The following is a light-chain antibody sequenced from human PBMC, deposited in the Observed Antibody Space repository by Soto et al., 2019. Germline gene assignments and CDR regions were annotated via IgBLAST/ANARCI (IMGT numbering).Light chain of an antibody. V-gene: IGLV4-69*01. CDR3: QTWGTGIHVV. CDR2: LNSDGSH. CDR1: SGHSSYA. Sequence: QSVLTQSPSASASLGASVKLTCTLSSGHSSYAIAWHQQQPEKGPRYLMKLNSDGSHSKGDGIPDRFSGPSSGAERYLTISSLQSEDEADYYCQTWGTGIHVVFGGGTKVTVL. J-gene: IGLJ2*01.